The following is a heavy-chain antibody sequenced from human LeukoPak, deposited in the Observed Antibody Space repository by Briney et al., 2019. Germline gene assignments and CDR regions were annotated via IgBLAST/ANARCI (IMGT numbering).Heavy chain of an antibody. Sequence: GASVKVSCKASGYTSTSYGISWVRQAPGQGLEWMGWISAYKGNTNYAQKLQGRVTMTTDTSTSTAYMELRSLRSDDTAVYYCARDRATTVTTWAEIDYWGQGTLVTVSS. CDR2: ISAYKGNT. V-gene: IGHV1-18*01. D-gene: IGHD4-17*01. J-gene: IGHJ4*02. CDR1: GYTSTSYG. CDR3: ARDRATTVTTWAEIDY.